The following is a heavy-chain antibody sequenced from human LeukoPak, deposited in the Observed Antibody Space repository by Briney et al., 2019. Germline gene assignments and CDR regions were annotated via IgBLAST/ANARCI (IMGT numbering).Heavy chain of an antibody. V-gene: IGHV5-51*01. CDR3: ARLARGWSGIFDV. CDR2: IYPDDSDT. CDR1: TDIFSNYW. Sequence: GESLKISCKGSTDIFSNYWIGWVRQMPGKGLEWMGIIYPDDSDTRYSPSFQGGQVTISADKSFTSVYLQWSSLQSSDTAMYYCARLARGWSGIFDVWGQGTMVTVS. D-gene: IGHD6-19*01. J-gene: IGHJ3*01.